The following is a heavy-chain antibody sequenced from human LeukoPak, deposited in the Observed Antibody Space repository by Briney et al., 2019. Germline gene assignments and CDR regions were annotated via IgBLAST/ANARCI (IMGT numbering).Heavy chain of an antibody. CDR2: ISGSGGST. CDR3: GRAYYDFWNGSAEYAFDI. D-gene: IGHD3-3*01. Sequence: PGGSLRLSCAASGFTFSSYAMSWVRQAPGKGLEWVSAISGSGGSTYYADSVKGRFTISRDNSKNTLYLQMNSLRAEDTAVYYCGRAYYDFWNGSAEYAFDIWGQGTMVTVSS. J-gene: IGHJ3*02. V-gene: IGHV3-23*01. CDR1: GFTFSSYA.